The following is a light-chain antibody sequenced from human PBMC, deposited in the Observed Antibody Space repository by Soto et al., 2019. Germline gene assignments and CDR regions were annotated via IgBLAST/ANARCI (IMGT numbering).Light chain of an antibody. J-gene: IGLJ2*01. Sequence: QSVMTQPPSVSGAPGQRVTSSCTGCSSNIGAGYDVHWYQQLPGTAPKLLIYGNSNRPSGVPDRFSGSKSGTSASLAITGLQAEDEADYYCQSYDSSLSGYVVFGGGTPLTVL. V-gene: IGLV1-40*01. CDR2: GNS. CDR1: SSNIGAGYD. CDR3: QSYDSSLSGYVV.